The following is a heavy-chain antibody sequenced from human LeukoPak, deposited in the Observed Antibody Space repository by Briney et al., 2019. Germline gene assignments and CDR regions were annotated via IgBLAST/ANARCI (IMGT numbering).Heavy chain of an antibody. CDR1: GFTFSSYA. J-gene: IGHJ3*02. V-gene: IGHV3-23*01. D-gene: IGHD2-21*02. CDR3: ASGRLAYCGGDCYSADAFDI. Sequence: GGSLRLSCAASGFTFSSYAMSWVRQAPGKGLEWVSAISGSGGSTYYADSVKGRFTISRDNSKNTLYLQMNSLRAEDTAVYYCASGRLAYCGGDCYSADAFDIWGQGTMVTVSS. CDR2: ISGSGGST.